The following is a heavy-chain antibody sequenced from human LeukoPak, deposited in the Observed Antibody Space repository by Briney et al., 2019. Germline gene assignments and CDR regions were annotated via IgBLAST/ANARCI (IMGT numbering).Heavy chain of an antibody. Sequence: GGSLRLSCAASGFTFSSYAMHWVRQAPGKGLEWVAVISYDGSNKYYADSVKGRFTISRDNSKNTLYLQMNSLRAEDTAVYYCATAPTSKAYWGQGTLVTVSS. D-gene: IGHD2/OR15-2a*01. CDR2: ISYDGSNK. V-gene: IGHV3-30-3*01. CDR1: GFTFSSYA. CDR3: ATAPTSKAY. J-gene: IGHJ4*02.